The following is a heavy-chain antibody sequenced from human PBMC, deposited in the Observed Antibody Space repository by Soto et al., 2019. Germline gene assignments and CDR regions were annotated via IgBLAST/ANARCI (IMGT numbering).Heavy chain of an antibody. Sequence: QVQLVQSGAEVKKPGSSVKVSCEASGGTFSGHAISWVRQAPGQGPEWMGGLIPLFGTTQHEQNFQGRLTITADKSTSTAYIELPSLRFADTAIYYCARGPNWGYRFASWGQATLVTVSS. CDR1: GGTFSGHA. J-gene: IGHJ4*02. CDR2: LIPLFGTT. V-gene: IGHV1-69*06. D-gene: IGHD7-27*01. CDR3: ARGPNWGYRFAS.